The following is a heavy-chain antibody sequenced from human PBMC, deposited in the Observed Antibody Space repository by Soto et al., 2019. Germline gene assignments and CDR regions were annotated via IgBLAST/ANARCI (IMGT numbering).Heavy chain of an antibody. D-gene: IGHD6-19*01. V-gene: IGHV5-51*01. CDR3: IKLPPGYTSAEGFEY. J-gene: IGHJ4*02. CDR2: IYPGDSDT. CDR1: GYTFSNNW. Sequence: GESLKISCKASGYTFSNNWIGWVRQMPGKGLEWMAMIYPGDSDTRHSPPFQGQVTMSVDKSINTAYLHWSSLKASDTAIYYCIKLPPGYTSAEGFEYWGQGTQVTVSS.